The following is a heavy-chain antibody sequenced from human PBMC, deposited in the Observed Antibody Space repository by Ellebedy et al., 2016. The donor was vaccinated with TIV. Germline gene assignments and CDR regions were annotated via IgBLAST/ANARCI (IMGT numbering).Heavy chain of an antibody. CDR1: GFTFRNFA. CDR2: IGGSDGST. J-gene: IGHJ4*02. D-gene: IGHD3-22*01. Sequence: PGGSLRLSCAASGFTFRNFAMNWVRQAPGKGLEWVSTIGGSDGSTFYADSVKGRFAISRDNSKNTLYLQMNSLRAEDTAVYYCAKSDSSGSYTDYWGQGTLVTVSS. CDR3: AKSDSSGSYTDY. V-gene: IGHV3-23*01.